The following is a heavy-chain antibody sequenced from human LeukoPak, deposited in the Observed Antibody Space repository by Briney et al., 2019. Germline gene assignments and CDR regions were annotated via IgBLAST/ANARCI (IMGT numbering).Heavy chain of an antibody. CDR1: GYTFTSYY. CDR2: INPSGDGT. V-gene: IGHV1-46*01. Sequence: ASVKVSCKASGYTFTSYYMHWVRQAPGHGLEWMGVINPSGDGTSYPQKFQGRVTMTRNVSTSTVYMDLSSLRPDDTAVYYCARTCCSETSKFDYWGQGSLVTVSS. J-gene: IGHJ4*02. D-gene: IGHD2-15*01. CDR3: ARTCCSETSKFDY.